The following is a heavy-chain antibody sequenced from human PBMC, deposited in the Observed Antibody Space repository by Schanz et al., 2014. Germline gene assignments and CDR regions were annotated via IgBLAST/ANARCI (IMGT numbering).Heavy chain of an antibody. CDR2: MYINSGST. D-gene: IGHD3-3*01. J-gene: IGHJ4*02. V-gene: IGHV3-66*01. CDR3: ARGSGTFDS. Sequence: EVQLLESGGGLVQPGGSLRLSCAASGFTFSDYYMSWIRQAPGKGLEWISSMYINSGSTQYADSVKGRFIISRDSSKNTLFLQMNSLRAEDTAVYYCARGSGTFDSWGQGTLVTVSS. CDR1: GFTFSDYY.